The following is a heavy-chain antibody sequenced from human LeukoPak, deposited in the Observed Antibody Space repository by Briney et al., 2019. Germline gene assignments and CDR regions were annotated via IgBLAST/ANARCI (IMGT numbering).Heavy chain of an antibody. Sequence: SVKVSCKASGGTFSSYAISWVRQAPGQGLEWMGGIIPIFGTANYAQKFQGRVTMTRDTSIDTAYMELTSLRYEDTAVYYCARDYYGSKSSSFDPWGQGTLVTVSS. CDR1: GGTFSSYA. CDR3: ARDYYGSKSSSFDP. CDR2: IIPIFGTA. V-gene: IGHV1-69*05. D-gene: IGHD3-10*01. J-gene: IGHJ5*02.